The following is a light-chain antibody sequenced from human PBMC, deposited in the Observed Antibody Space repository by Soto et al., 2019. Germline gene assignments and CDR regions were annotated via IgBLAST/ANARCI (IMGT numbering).Light chain of an antibody. Sequence: QSVLTQPPPVSGAPGQRVTISCTGGSSNIGAGYDVHWYHQFPGTAPKLLVYGNTNRPSGISDRFSASKSGSSASLAITGLQAEDEADYYCQSYDSSLRAWVFGGGTKLTVL. J-gene: IGLJ3*02. CDR1: SSNIGAGYD. CDR3: QSYDSSLRAWV. V-gene: IGLV1-40*01. CDR2: GNT.